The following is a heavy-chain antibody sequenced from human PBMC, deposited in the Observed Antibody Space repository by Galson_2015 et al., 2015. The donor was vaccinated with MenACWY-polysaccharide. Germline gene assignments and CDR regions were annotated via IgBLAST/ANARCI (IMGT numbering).Heavy chain of an antibody. CDR2: MNPNSGNT. V-gene: IGHV1-8*01. Sequence: VKVSCKASGYRFTSYDINWVRQATGQGLEWMGWMNPNSGNTGYAQKFQGRVTMTSNSAIMTAYMELSGLRSEDTAVYYCARVIARKYTFTDSWGQGTLVTVSS. CDR1: GYRFTSYD. J-gene: IGHJ4*02. CDR3: ARVIARKYTFTDS. D-gene: IGHD2-21*01.